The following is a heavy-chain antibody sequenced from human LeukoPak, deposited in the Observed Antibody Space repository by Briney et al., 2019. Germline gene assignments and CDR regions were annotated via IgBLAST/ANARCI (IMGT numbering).Heavy chain of an antibody. CDR2: IRQDGSEK. V-gene: IGHV3-7*01. D-gene: IGHD3-22*01. CDR3: AREGRGSYYDSSGYYYAGCFDI. Sequence: GGSLRLSCAASGFTFNSYWMSWVRQAPGKGLEWVANIRQDGSEKYYVDSVKGRFTMSGDNAKNSLYLQMNSLRAEDTAVYYCAREGRGSYYDSSGYYYAGCFDIWGQGTIVTVSS. CDR1: GFTFNSYW. J-gene: IGHJ3*02.